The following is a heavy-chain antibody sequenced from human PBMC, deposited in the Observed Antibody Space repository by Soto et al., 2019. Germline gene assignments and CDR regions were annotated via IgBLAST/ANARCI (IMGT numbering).Heavy chain of an antibody. CDR3: AGRAAAGTGDYYYYGMDV. J-gene: IGHJ6*02. V-gene: IGHV1-3*01. D-gene: IGHD6-13*01. Sequence: QVQLVQSGAEVKKPGASVKVSCKASGYTFTSYAMHWVRQAPGQRLEWMGWINAGNGNTKYSQKFQGRVTITRDTSASTAYMELSSLRSEDTAVYYCAGRAAAGTGDYYYYGMDVWGQGTTGTVSS. CDR2: INAGNGNT. CDR1: GYTFTSYA.